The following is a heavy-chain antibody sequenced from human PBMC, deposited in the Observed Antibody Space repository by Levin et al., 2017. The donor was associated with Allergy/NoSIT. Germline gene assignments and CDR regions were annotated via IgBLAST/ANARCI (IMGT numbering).Heavy chain of an antibody. CDR3: ARWKGGYRNYGMDV. CDR1: GGSISSYY. J-gene: IGHJ6*02. Sequence: PSETLSLTCTVSGGSISSYYWSWIRQPPGKGLEWIGYIYYSGSTNYNPSLKSRVTISVDTSKNQFSLKLSSVTAADTAVYYCARWKGGYRNYGMDVWGQGTTVPVSS. V-gene: IGHV4-59*01. D-gene: IGHD3-22*01. CDR2: IYYSGST.